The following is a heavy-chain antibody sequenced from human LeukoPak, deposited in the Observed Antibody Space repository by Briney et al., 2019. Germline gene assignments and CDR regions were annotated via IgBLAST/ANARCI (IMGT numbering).Heavy chain of an antibody. CDR1: GFTFSSYA. CDR2: ISSNGGST. CDR3: ARVNIVVVPAAHRGRDYYYMDV. V-gene: IGHV3-64*01. D-gene: IGHD2-2*01. Sequence: PGGSLRLSCAASGFTFSSYAMHWVRQAPGKGLEYVSAISSNGGSTYYANSVKGRFTISRDNSKNTLYLQMGSLRAEDMAVYYCARVNIVVVPAAHRGRDYYYMDVWGKGTTVTISS. J-gene: IGHJ6*03.